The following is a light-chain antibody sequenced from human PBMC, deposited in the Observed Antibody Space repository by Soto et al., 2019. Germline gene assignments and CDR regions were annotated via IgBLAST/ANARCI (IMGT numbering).Light chain of an antibody. CDR3: QQYYSYPAT. CDR2: AAS. V-gene: IGKV1-8*01. J-gene: IGKJ1*01. Sequence: AIRMTQSPSSLSASPGDRVTITCRASQGISSYLAWYQQKPGKAPKLLIYAASTLQSGVPSRFSGSGSGTDFTLTISCLQSEDFATYYCQQYYSYPATFGQGTKVEIK. CDR1: QGISSY.